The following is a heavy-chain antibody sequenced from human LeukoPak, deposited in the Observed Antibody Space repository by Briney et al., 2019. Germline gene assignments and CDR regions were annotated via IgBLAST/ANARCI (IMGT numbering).Heavy chain of an antibody. CDR1: GFKFDDYE. V-gene: IGHV3-20*01. CDR2: ISRSGRAT. Sequence: GGSLRLSCAASGFKFDDYEMSWVRQVPGKGLEYVSGISRSGRATGYGDSVKGRFTISRDNAKNSLFLQMTSLRAEDTALYHCARVPGSHYYYYMDVWGRGAAVTVSS. CDR3: ARVPGSHYYYYMDV. J-gene: IGHJ6*03.